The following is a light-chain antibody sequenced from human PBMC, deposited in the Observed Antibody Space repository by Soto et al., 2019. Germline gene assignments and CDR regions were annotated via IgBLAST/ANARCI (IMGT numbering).Light chain of an antibody. J-gene: IGKJ5*01. CDR2: AAS. CDR3: QQANSFHPIT. Sequence: DIQMTQSPSSVSASVGDRVTITCRASQDISSWLAWYQQKPGKAPKLLIYAASSLQSGVPSRFSGSGSGTDFTLTISSLQPEDFANYYCQQANSFHPITFGQGTRLEIK. CDR1: QDISSW. V-gene: IGKV1-12*01.